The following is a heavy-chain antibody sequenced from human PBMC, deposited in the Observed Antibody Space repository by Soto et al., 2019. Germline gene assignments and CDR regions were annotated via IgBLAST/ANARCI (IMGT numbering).Heavy chain of an antibody. CDR2: MSYDGSNI. D-gene: IGHD3-10*01. J-gene: IGHJ5*02. CDR1: GFAFSMYA. Sequence: GGSLRLSCAASGFAFSMYAMHWVRQAPGKDLEWVAVMSYDGSNIYYADSVRGRMTISRDNSKNTLYLQVDSLRSEDTAVYYCAKRDSGNWFDPWGQGTLVTVSS. CDR3: AKRDSGNWFDP. V-gene: IGHV3-30-3*02.